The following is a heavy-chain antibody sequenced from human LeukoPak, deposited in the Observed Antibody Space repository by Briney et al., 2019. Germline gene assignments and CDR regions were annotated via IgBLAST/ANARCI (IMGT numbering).Heavy chain of an antibody. CDR3: ARGAPRDYIWGSYRYDWFDP. J-gene: IGHJ5*02. V-gene: IGHV4-59*01. D-gene: IGHD3-16*02. CDR1: GVSISSYY. Sequence: SETLSLTCTVSGVSISSYYWSWIRQPPGKGLEWIGYIYYSGSANYNPSLKSRVTISVDTSKNQFSLKLSSVTAADTAVYYCARGAPRDYIWGSYRYDWFDPRGQGTLVTVSS. CDR2: IYYSGSA.